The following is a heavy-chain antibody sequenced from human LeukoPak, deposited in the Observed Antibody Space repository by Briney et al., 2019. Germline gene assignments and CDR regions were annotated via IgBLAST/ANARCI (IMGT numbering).Heavy chain of an antibody. D-gene: IGHD4-11*01. CDR2: INHSGST. CDR3: ARGGDYSIYFPLDY. Sequence: SETLSLTCAVYGGSFSGYYWSWIRQPPGKGLEWIGEINHSGSTNYNPSLKSRVTISVDTSKNQFSLKLSSVTAADTAVYYCARGGDYSIYFPLDYWGQGTLVTVSS. J-gene: IGHJ4*02. CDR1: GGSFSGYY. V-gene: IGHV4-34*01.